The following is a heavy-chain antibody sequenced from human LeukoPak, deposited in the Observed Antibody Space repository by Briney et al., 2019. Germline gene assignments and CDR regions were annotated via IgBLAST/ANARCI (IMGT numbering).Heavy chain of an antibody. D-gene: IGHD3-3*01. J-gene: IGHJ4*02. V-gene: IGHV3-48*03. CDR2: ISASGRKT. CDR3: ASWAGNTQSDSWSGPFDY. Sequence: PGGSLRLSCAVSGLTFSNFKMNWVRHPHGKGLEWVSYISASGRKTFYADSVKGRLTISRDKAKHSLYMQMSSLRVEDPAMYYCASWAGNTQSDSWSGPFDYWGQGTLVTVSS. CDR1: GLTFSNFK.